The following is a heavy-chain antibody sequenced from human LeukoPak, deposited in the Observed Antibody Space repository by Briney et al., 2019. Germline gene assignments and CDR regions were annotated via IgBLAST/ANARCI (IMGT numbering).Heavy chain of an antibody. J-gene: IGHJ4*02. CDR3: ATQVGAARTYFDY. V-gene: IGHV4-39*01. CDR2: IYYSGTT. Sequence: PSETLSLTCAVSGGSIRSSSYYWGWIRQPPGKGLEWIGSIYYSGTTYYNPSLKSRVTISVDTSKNQFSLNLNSVTAADTAVYCCATQVGAARTYFDYWGQGTLVTVSS. D-gene: IGHD6-6*01. CDR1: GGSIRSSSYY.